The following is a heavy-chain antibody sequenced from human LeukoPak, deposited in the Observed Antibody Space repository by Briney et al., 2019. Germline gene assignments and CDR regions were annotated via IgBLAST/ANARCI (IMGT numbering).Heavy chain of an antibody. J-gene: IGHJ5*02. D-gene: IGHD3-9*01. V-gene: IGHV4-34*01. Sequence: PSETLSLTCAVYGGSFSGYYWSWLRQPPGKGLEWIGEINHSGSTNYNPSLKSRVTISVDTSKNQFSLKLSSVTAADTAVYYCARRLRYFDWCNWFDPWGQGTLVTVSS. CDR1: GGSFSGYY. CDR2: INHSGST. CDR3: ARRLRYFDWCNWFDP.